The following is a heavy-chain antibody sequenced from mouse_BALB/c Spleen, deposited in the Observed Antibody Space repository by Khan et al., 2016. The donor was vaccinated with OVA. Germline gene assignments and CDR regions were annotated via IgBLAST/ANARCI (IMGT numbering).Heavy chain of an antibody. D-gene: IGHD2-2*01. CDR3: SGHESYDGYGQVDY. CDR2: ISSGGTYT. Sequence: EVELVESGGDLARPGGSLKFSCAASGFSFSRYSMFWVRRTPEKRLEWVATISSGGTYTYYSDSVKGRFTISRDNANNTLILQMSSLRSETTAIYYGSGHESYDGYGQVDYWGQGTSVTVSS. V-gene: IGHV5-9-3*01. CDR1: GFSFSRYS. J-gene: IGHJ4*01.